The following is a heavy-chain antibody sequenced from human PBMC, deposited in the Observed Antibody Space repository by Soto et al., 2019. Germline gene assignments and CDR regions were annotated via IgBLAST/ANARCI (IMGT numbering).Heavy chain of an antibody. J-gene: IGHJ6*02. D-gene: IGHD3-10*01. CDR3: ARVPVSMGRGYGMDV. V-gene: IGHV3-11*06. Sequence: QVHLVESGGGLVKPGGSLRLSCAASGFTFNDYYMSWVRQAPGKGLEWVSYISGGGRYTKYADSVKGRFTISRDNAKNSLGSVRVEDAAVYYCARVPVSMGRGYGMDVWGQGTTVTVSS. CDR1: GFTFNDYY. CDR2: ISGGGRYT.